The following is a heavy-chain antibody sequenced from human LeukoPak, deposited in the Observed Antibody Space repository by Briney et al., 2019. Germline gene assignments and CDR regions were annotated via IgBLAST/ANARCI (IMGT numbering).Heavy chain of an antibody. D-gene: IGHD4-17*01. V-gene: IGHV4-59*11. CDR2: ISYIGST. J-gene: IGHJ3*02. CDR3: ARDLVTVTKGFDI. Sequence: PSETLSLTCAVSDDSFSSHYWTWIRQPPGKGLEWIRYISYIGSTNYNPSLKSRVTISIDTSKNQFSLKLSSVTAADTAVYYCARDLVTVTKGFDIWGQGTMASVS. CDR1: DDSFSSHY.